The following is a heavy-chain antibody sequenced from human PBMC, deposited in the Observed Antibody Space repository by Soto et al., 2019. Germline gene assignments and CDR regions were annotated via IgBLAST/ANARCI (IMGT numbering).Heavy chain of an antibody. J-gene: IGHJ4*02. D-gene: IGHD6-13*01. Sequence: QVQLVQAGAEVKKPGASVKVSCKASGYTFTSYCISWVRQAPGQGIEWMGWISAYNGNTNYAQKLQGRVTMTTDTSTSTAYMELRTLRSDDTAVSYGARETSRAAADYWGQGTLVTVSS. V-gene: IGHV1-18*01. CDR1: GYTFTSYC. CDR3: ARETSRAAADY. CDR2: ISAYNGNT.